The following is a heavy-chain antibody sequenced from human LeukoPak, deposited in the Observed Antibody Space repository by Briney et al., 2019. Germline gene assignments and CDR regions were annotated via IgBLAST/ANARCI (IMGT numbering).Heavy chain of an antibody. CDR3: ARSLQLFDY. D-gene: IGHD1-1*01. V-gene: IGHV3-53*01. Sequence: PGGSLRLSCAASGFTDNTYYMSWVRQAPGKGLEWVSVIYGGGTTYYADSVKGRFTISRDNSKNTLYLQMNSLRAEDTAVYYCARSLQLFDYWGQGTLVTVSS. CDR1: GFTDNTYY. CDR2: IYGGGTT. J-gene: IGHJ4*02.